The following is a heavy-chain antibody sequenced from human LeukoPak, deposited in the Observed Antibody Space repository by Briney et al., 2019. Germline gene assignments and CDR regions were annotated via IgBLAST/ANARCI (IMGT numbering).Heavy chain of an antibody. CDR1: GFTFSSYS. Sequence: PGGSLRLSCAASGFTFSSYSMNWVRQAPGKGLEWVSSISSSSSYIYYADSVKGRFTISRDNAMSTLFLQMNSLRAEDTAVYYCYASGSFWDYDYWGQGAQVTVSS. V-gene: IGHV3-21*01. D-gene: IGHD3-10*01. CDR2: ISSSSSYI. J-gene: IGHJ4*02. CDR3: YASGSFWDYDY.